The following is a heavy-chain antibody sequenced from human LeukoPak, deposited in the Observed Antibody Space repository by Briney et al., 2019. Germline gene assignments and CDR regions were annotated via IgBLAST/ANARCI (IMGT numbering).Heavy chain of an antibody. CDR2: IYSGGST. CDR1: GFTFSSNY. D-gene: IGHD4-17*01. V-gene: IGHV3-66*02. CDR3: ASTHDYGDYVPV. Sequence: GGSLRLSCAASGFTFSSNYMSWVRQAPGKGLVWVLVIYSGGSTYYADSVKGRFTISRDNSKNTLYLQMNSLRAEDTAVYYCASTHDYGDYVPVWGKGTTVTVSS. J-gene: IGHJ6*04.